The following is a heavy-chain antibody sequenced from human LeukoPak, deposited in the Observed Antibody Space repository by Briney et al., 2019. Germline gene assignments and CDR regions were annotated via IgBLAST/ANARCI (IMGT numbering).Heavy chain of an antibody. D-gene: IGHD3-10*01. CDR2: INHSGST. J-gene: IGHJ3*02. Sequence: SETLSLTCAVYGGSFSGYYWSWIRQPPGKGLEWIGEINHSGSTNYNPSLKSRVTISVDTSKNQFSLKLSSVTAADTAVYYCARSMVPRPGPVTFDIWGQGTMVTVSS. V-gene: IGHV4-34*01. CDR3: ARSMVPRPGPVTFDI. CDR1: GGSFSGYY.